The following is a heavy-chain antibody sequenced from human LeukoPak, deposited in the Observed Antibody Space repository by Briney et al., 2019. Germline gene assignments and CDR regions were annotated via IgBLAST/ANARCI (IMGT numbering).Heavy chain of an antibody. CDR2: ISSSGTTI. Sequence: PGGSLRLSCAASGFTFSSYEINWVRQAPGQGLEWVSYISSSGTTIYYADSVKGRFTISRDNAKNSLFLQVNSLRAEDTAVYYCARSSGTYHFDYWGQGALVTVSS. CDR3: ARSSGTYHFDY. V-gene: IGHV3-48*03. J-gene: IGHJ4*02. D-gene: IGHD1-26*01. CDR1: GFTFSSYE.